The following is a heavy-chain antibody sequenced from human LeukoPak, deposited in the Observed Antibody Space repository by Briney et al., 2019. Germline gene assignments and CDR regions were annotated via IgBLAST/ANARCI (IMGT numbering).Heavy chain of an antibody. Sequence: PSETLSLTCTVSGGSISSYYWSWIRQPPGKGLEWIGYIYYSGSTSYNPSLKSRVTISVDTSKNQFSLKLSSVTAADTAVYYCARRRYSDYWGQGTLVTVSS. CDR1: GGSISSYY. D-gene: IGHD3-10*01. V-gene: IGHV4-59*01. CDR3: ARRRYSDY. CDR2: IYYSGST. J-gene: IGHJ4*02.